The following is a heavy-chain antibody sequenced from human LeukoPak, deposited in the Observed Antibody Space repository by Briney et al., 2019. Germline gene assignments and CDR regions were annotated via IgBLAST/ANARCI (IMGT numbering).Heavy chain of an antibody. Sequence: GGSLRLSCAASGFTFSNYAMHWVRQAPGKGLEWVAFISYDGSNKHYADSVKGRFTISRDNSKNTLYLQMNSLRPEDTAVYYRARARFGYNRGPFDYWGQGILVTVSS. CDR1: GFTFSNYA. V-gene: IGHV3-30-3*01. D-gene: IGHD5-24*01. CDR2: ISYDGSNK. J-gene: IGHJ4*02. CDR3: ARARFGYNRGPFDY.